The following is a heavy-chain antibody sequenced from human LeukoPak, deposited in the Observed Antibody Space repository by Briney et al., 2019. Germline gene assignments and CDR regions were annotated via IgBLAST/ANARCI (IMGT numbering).Heavy chain of an antibody. CDR1: GFTFSSYA. CDR2: IKEDGGEG. Sequence: GGSLRLSCAASGFTFSSYAMSWVRQAPGKGLEWVANIKEDGGEGYYVDSVKGRFTVSRDNAKNSLYLQLTSLRAEDTAVYYCATRYCTISACRASSYKSFDVWGKGTTVTVSS. J-gene: IGHJ6*04. CDR3: ATRYCTISACRASSYKSFDV. V-gene: IGHV3-7*01. D-gene: IGHD2-8*01.